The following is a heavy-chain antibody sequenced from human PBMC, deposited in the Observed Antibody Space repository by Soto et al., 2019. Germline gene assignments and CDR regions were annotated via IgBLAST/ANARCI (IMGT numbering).Heavy chain of an antibody. CDR1: GGSISSSNW. V-gene: IGHV4-4*02. D-gene: IGHD3-16*02. CDR2: IYHSGST. Sequence: SETLSLTCAVSGGSISSSNWWSWVRQPPGKGLEWIGEIYHSGSTNYNPSLKSRVTISVDKSKNQFSLKLSSVTAADTAVYYCARGMITFGGVIEYYFDYWGQGTLVTVSS. J-gene: IGHJ4*02. CDR3: ARGMITFGGVIEYYFDY.